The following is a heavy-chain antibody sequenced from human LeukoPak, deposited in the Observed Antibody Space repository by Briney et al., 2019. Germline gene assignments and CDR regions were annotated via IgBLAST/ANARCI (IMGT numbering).Heavy chain of an antibody. CDR2: INYSGNT. V-gene: IGHV4-59*01. CDR3: ARKNWGSDHVFDY. J-gene: IGHJ4*02. D-gene: IGHD7-27*01. CDR1: GGSISTYY. Sequence: DPSETLSLTCTVSGGSISTYYWSWIRQPPGKGLEWLGYINYSGNTYYNPSLKSRVTMSVDTSKNQFSLKLRSVTAADTAMYYCARKNWGSDHVFDYWGQGTLVTVSS.